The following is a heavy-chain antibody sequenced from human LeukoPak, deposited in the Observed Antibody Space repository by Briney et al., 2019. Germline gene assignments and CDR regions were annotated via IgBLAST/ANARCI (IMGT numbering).Heavy chain of an antibody. CDR3: ARDQEGATGGFDY. CDR2: ISYDGSNK. V-gene: IGHV3-30-3*01. CDR1: GFTFSSYA. D-gene: IGHD1-26*01. J-gene: IGHJ4*02. Sequence: PGGSLRLSCAASGFTFSSYAMHWVRQAPGKGLEWVAVISYDGSNKYYADSVKGRFTISRDNSKNTLYLQMNSRRAEDTAVYYCARDQEGATGGFDYWGQGTLVTVSS.